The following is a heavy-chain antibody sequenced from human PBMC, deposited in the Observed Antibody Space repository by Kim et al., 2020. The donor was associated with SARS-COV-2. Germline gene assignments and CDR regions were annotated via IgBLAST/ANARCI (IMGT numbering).Heavy chain of an antibody. J-gene: IGHJ4*02. Sequence: GGSLRLSCAASGFTFSSYGMHWVRQAPGKGLEWVAVIWYDGSNKYYADSVKGRFTISRDNSKNTLYLQMNSLRAEDTAVYYCASGATGYSSGSGYWGQGTLVTVSS. V-gene: IGHV3-33*01. CDR1: GFTFSSYG. CDR2: IWYDGSNK. CDR3: ASGATGYSSGSGY. D-gene: IGHD6-19*01.